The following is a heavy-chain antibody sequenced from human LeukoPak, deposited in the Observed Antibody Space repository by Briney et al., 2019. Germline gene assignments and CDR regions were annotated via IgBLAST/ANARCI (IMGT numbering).Heavy chain of an antibody. CDR2: IIWNSGSI. J-gene: IGHJ4*02. CDR1: GFTFDDYA. V-gene: IGHV3-9*01. D-gene: IGHD3-10*01. CDR3: AKDMSVRGVIPSSFDY. Sequence: PGRSLRLSCAASGFTFDDYAMHWVRQAPGKGLEWVSGIIWNSGSIGYADSVKGRFTISRDNAKNSLYLQMNSLRAEDTALYYCAKDMSVRGVIPSSFDYWGQGTLVTVSS.